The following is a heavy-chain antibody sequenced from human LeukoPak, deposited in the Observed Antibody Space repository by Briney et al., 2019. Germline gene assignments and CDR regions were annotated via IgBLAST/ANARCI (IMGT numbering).Heavy chain of an antibody. CDR1: GGSISRYY. CDR3: ARGRPAGAFDY. J-gene: IGHJ4*02. CDR2: IYYSGST. Sequence: SETLSLTCTVSGGSISRYYWSWIRQPPGKGLEWIGYIYYSGSTNYNPSLKSRVTISVDTSKNQFSLKLSSVTAADTAVYYCARGRPAGAFDYWGQGTLVTVSS. V-gene: IGHV4-59*01. D-gene: IGHD6-19*01.